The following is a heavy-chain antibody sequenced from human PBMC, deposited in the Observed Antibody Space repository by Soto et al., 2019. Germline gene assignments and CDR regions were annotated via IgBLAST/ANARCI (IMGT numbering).Heavy chain of an antibody. CDR2: IDPSDSYT. J-gene: IGHJ6*02. Sequence: GESLKISCKGSGYSFTSYWISWVRQMPGKGLEWMGRIDPSDSYTNYSPSFQGHVTISADKSISTAYLQWSSLKASDTAMYYCARQELRPEYYYYGMDVWGQGTTVTVSS. CDR1: GYSFTSYW. V-gene: IGHV5-10-1*01. D-gene: IGHD1-7*01. CDR3: ARQELRPEYYYYGMDV.